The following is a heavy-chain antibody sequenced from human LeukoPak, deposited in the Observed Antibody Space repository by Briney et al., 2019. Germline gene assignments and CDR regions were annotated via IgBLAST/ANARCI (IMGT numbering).Heavy chain of an antibody. J-gene: IGHJ4*02. CDR1: GYTFTSYD. V-gene: IGHV1-69*06. CDR2: IIPIFGAA. Sequence: GASVKVSCKASGYTFTSYDINWVRQAPGQGLEWMGGIIPIFGAANYAQKFQGRVTITADKSTSTAYMELSSLRSEDTAVYYCARVGRIGELRFNYWGQGTLVTVSS. CDR3: ARVGRIGELRFNY. D-gene: IGHD3-10*01.